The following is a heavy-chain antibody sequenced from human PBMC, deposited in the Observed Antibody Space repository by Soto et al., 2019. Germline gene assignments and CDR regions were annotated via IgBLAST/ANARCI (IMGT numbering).Heavy chain of an antibody. D-gene: IGHD3-10*01. J-gene: IGHJ4*02. CDR1: GYTFTNYD. V-gene: IGHV1-8*02. Sequence: QVQLVQSGAEVKKPGASVKVSCKASGYTFTNYDINWVRQATGQGLGWVGWMTPISGDKGYAQNFQGRVTMTRDNPRSTAYLELSSLTSEDTAVYYCARNLYNTGSFDHWGQGTLVTVSS. CDR3: ARNLYNTGSFDH. CDR2: MTPISGDK.